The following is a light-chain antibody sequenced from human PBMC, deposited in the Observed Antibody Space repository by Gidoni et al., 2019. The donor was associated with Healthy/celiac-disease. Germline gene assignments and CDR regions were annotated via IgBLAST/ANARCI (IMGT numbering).Light chain of an antibody. CDR2: GAS. Sequence: EIVLTQSPGTLSLSPGERATLSCRASQSVSSSYLAWYQQKPGQAPRLLIYGASSRATGIPDRFSGSGSGTDFTLTISRLEPEDFAVYYCQQYGSVTTFXGXTKVXIK. V-gene: IGKV3-20*01. J-gene: IGKJ4*01. CDR1: QSVSSSY. CDR3: QQYGSVTT.